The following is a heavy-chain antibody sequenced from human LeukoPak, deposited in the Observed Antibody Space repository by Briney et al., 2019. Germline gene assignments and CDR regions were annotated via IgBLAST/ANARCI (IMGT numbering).Heavy chain of an antibody. J-gene: IGHJ4*02. CDR3: ARGKYSSGWYLDF. Sequence: PSETLSLTCTVSGGSISSGSYYWSWIRQPAGKGLEWIGRIYTSGSTNYNPSLKSRVTISVDPSKNQFALELRSVTAADTAIYYCARGKYSSGWYLDFWGQGILVAVSS. D-gene: IGHD6-19*01. CDR1: GGSISSGSYY. CDR2: IYTSGST. V-gene: IGHV4-61*02.